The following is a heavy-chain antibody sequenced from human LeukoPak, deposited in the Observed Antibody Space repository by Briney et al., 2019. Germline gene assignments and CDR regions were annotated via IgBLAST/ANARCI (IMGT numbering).Heavy chain of an antibody. J-gene: IGHJ3*02. Sequence: GGSLRLSXAVSGFTFSDHYMDWVRQTPGKGLEWVGRSRNKAYSYTTEYAASVKGRFTISRNDSKNSVYLQINSLKTEDTAVYYCARSYCTNGLCHAFDIWGQGTLVTVSS. V-gene: IGHV3-72*01. CDR3: ARSYCTNGLCHAFDI. CDR1: GFTFSDHY. CDR2: SRNKAYSYTT. D-gene: IGHD2-8*01.